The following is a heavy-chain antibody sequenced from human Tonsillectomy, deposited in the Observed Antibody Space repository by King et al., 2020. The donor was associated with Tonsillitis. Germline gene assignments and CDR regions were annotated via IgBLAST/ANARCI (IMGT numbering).Heavy chain of an antibody. CDR3: ARVTGLAAAGPWYFDL. J-gene: IGHJ2*01. CDR1: GGSISSYY. V-gene: IGHV4-59*01. CDR2: IYYSGTT. D-gene: IGHD6-13*01. Sequence: VQLQESGPGLVKPSETLSLTCIVSGGSISSYYWSWIRPPPGKGLEWIAYIYYSGTTNYNPSLKSRLAISVDTSKSQFSLNLSSVTAADTAVYYCARVTGLAAAGPWYFDLWGRGTLVTVSS.